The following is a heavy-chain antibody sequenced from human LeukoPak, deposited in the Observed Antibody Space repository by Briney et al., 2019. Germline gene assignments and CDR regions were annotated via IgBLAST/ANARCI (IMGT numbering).Heavy chain of an antibody. V-gene: IGHV3-21*01. Sequence: PGGSLRLSCAASGFTFSSHSMNWVRQAPGKGLEWVSSISSSSSYIYYADSVEGRFTISRDNAKNSLYLQMNSLRAEDTAVYYCARENCSGGSCYYYYYYYMDVWGKGTTVTVSS. J-gene: IGHJ6*03. CDR2: ISSSSSYI. D-gene: IGHD2-15*01. CDR1: GFTFSSHS. CDR3: ARENCSGGSCYYYYYYYMDV.